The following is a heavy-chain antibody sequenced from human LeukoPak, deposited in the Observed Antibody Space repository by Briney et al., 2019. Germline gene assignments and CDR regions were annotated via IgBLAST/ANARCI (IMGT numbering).Heavy chain of an antibody. CDR2: ISGDVRRT. CDR3: AKVRPTMFVESSGWLELGY. D-gene: IGHD6-19*01. Sequence: GGSLRLSCSASGFTFDDYAMHWVRQAPGKGLECVSLISGDVRRTYYADSVKGRLTISRDNGKNSLYLQMNSLRTEDTAFYYCAKVRPTMFVESSGWLELGYWGQGTLVTVSS. V-gene: IGHV3-43*02. CDR1: GFTFDDYA. J-gene: IGHJ4*02.